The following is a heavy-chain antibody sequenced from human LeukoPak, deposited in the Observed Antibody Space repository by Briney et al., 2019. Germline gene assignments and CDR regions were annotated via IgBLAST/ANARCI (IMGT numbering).Heavy chain of an antibody. CDR1: GGSISGSSYY. D-gene: IGHD2-15*01. CDR2: IYYSGST. V-gene: IGHV4-39*01. J-gene: IGHJ6*02. CDR3: ARRYLGYCSGDSCPLNYYGMDV. Sequence: PSETLSLTCTVSGGSISGSSYYWGWIRQPPGKGLEWIGSIYYSGSTYYNPSLKSRATISVDTSKNQFSLKLSSVTAAETAVYFCARRYLGYCSGDSCPLNYYGMDVWGQGTTVTVSS.